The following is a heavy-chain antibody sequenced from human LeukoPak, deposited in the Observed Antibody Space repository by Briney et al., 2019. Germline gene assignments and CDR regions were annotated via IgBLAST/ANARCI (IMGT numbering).Heavy chain of an antibody. J-gene: IGHJ6*02. CDR1: GFNYRSDS. D-gene: IGHD3-9*01. V-gene: IGHV3-21*01. CDR3: ARIPPAYYDILTGIYYYYGMDV. Sequence: PVGALRLYGAASGFNYRSDSMNGVGQAPGKGLEGVSSISSSSSYIYYADSVKGRFTISRDNAKNSLYLQMNSLRAEDTAVYYCARIPPAYYDILTGIYYYYGMDVWGQGTTVTVSS. CDR2: ISSSSSYI.